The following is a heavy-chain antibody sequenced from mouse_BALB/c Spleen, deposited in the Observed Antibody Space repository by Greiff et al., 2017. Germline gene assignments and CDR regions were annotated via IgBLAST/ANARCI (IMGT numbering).Heavy chain of an antibody. CDR3: ANLLLRKAY. Sequence: VQLQQSGAELVKPGASVKLSCTASGFNIKDTYMHWVKQRPEQGLEWIGRIDPANGNTKYDPKFQGKATITADTSSNTAYPQLSSLTSEDTAVYYCANLLLRKAYWGQGTLVTVSA. D-gene: IGHD1-1*01. CDR2: IDPANGNT. CDR1: GFNIKDTY. J-gene: IGHJ3*01. V-gene: IGHV14-3*02.